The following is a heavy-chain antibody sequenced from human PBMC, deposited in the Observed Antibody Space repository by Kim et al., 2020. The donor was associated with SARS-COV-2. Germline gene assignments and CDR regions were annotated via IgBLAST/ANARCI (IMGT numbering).Heavy chain of an antibody. V-gene: IGHV3-23*01. CDR1: GFTFSSYA. Sequence: GGSLRLSCAASGFTFSSYAMSWVRQAPGKGLEWVSAISGSGGSTYYADSVKGRFTISRDNSKNTLYLQMNSLRAEDTAVYYCAKDRRDRDYYGSGTRSRGFDYWGQGTLVTVSS. CDR2: ISGSGGST. D-gene: IGHD3-10*01. J-gene: IGHJ4*02. CDR3: AKDRRDRDYYGSGTRSRGFDY.